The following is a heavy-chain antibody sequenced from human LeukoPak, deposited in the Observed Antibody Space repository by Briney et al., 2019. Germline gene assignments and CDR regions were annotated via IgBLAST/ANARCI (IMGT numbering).Heavy chain of an antibody. CDR2: IYYSGST. V-gene: IGHV4-59*12. J-gene: IGHJ4*02. CDR3: ASRDVRGVIDY. D-gene: IGHD3-10*01. CDR1: GGSISSYY. Sequence: SETLSLTCTVSGGSISSYYWSWIRQPPGKGLEWIGYIYYSGSTNYNPSLKSRVTISVDKSKNQFSLKLSSVTAADTAVYHCASRDVRGVIDYWGQGTLVTVSS.